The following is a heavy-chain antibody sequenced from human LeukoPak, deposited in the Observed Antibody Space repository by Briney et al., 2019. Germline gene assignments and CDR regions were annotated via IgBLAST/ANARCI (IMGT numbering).Heavy chain of an antibody. CDR3: AREYYDFWSGPSYYYYMDV. D-gene: IGHD3-3*01. Sequence: PGGSLRLSCAAPGFTFSSDWMHWVRRAPGKGRVGGSGINIDGSSTSYADSVKGRFTISRDNAKNTLYLQMTTLRAADTALHYCAREYYDFWSGPSYYYYMDVWGTGTTVTVSS. CDR1: GFTFSSDW. CDR2: INIDGSST. J-gene: IGHJ6*03. V-gene: IGHV3-74*01.